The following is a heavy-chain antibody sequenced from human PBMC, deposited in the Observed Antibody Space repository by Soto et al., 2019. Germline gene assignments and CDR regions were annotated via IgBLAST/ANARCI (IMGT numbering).Heavy chain of an antibody. CDR3: AKAGPGYSSSAADY. CDR1: GFTFSSYG. Sequence: GGSLRLSCAASGFTFSSYGMHWVRQAPGKGLEWVAVISYDGSNKYYADSVKGRFTISRDNSKNTLYLQMNSLRAEDTAVYYCAKAGPGYSSSAADYWGQGTLVTVSS. CDR2: ISYDGSNK. J-gene: IGHJ4*02. V-gene: IGHV3-30*18. D-gene: IGHD6-13*01.